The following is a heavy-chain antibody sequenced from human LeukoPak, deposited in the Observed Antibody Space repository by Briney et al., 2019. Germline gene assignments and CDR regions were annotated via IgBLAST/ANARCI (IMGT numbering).Heavy chain of an antibody. CDR1: GFTFSSYE. J-gene: IGHJ4*02. V-gene: IGHV3-48*03. D-gene: IGHD5-18*01. Sequence: GGSLRLSCAASGFTFSSYEMNWDRQAPGKGLEWVSYISSSGSTIYYADSVKGRFTISRDNAKNSLYLQMNSLRAEDTAVYYCARVTWKGYSYGFPPDYWGQGTLVTVSS. CDR2: ISSSGSTI. CDR3: ARVTWKGYSYGFPPDY.